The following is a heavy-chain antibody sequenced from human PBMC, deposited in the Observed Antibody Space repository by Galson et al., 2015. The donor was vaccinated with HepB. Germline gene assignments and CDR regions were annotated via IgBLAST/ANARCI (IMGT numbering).Heavy chain of an antibody. CDR1: GDSVSSNSAT. Sequence: CAISGDSVSSNSATWNWIRQSPSRGLEWLGRTYYRSEWYNDYAVSVKSRITINSDTSKNQFSLQLNSVTPEDTAVYYCARGNFYVSPNFDYWGQGALVTVSS. V-gene: IGHV6-1*01. CDR3: ARGNFYVSPNFDY. CDR2: TYYRSEWYN. D-gene: IGHD3-10*02. J-gene: IGHJ4*02.